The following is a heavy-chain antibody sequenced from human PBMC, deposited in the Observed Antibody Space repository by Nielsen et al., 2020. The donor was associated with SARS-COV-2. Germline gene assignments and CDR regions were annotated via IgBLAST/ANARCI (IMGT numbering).Heavy chain of an antibody. D-gene: IGHD1-26*01. CDR2: INWNGGST. Sequence: VRQAPGKGLEWVSGINWNGGSTGYADSVKGRFTISRDNAKNSLYLQMNSLRAEDTAVYYCARVSSGSYFGYYYYGMDVWGQGTTVTVSS. CDR3: ARVSSGSYFGYYYYGMDV. V-gene: IGHV3-20*03. J-gene: IGHJ6*02.